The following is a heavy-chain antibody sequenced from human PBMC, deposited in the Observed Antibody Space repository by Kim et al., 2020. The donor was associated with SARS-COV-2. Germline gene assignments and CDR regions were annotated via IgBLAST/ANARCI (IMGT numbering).Heavy chain of an antibody. CDR1: GGSISSFY. J-gene: IGHJ6*01. CDR2: LSYDGNT. Sequence: SETLSLTCTVSGGSISSFYWSWVRQPPGKGLEWVAFLSYDGNTNYNPSLKSRVTISRDTSKNQFSLRVTSVSAADTAAYFCARTAPRRSSTAYYFYGLDV. D-gene: IGHD3-22*01. V-gene: IGHV4-59*01. CDR3: ARTAPRRSSTAYYFYGLDV.